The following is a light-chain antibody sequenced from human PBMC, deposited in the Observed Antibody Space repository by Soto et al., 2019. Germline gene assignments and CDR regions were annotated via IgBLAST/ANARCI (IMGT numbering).Light chain of an antibody. CDR3: QQYGSSLPWT. V-gene: IGKV3-20*01. CDR2: GAS. Sequence: EIVVTQSPGTLSLSPGESATLSCRASQSVSGRYLAWYQQKPGQSPRLLIYGASTRATVVPDRFSGSGSGTDFTLTISRLEPEDFAVYYCQQYGSSLPWTFGQGTTVEMK. CDR1: QSVSGRY. J-gene: IGKJ1*01.